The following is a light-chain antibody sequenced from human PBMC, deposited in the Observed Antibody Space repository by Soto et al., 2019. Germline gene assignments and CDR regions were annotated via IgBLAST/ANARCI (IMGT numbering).Light chain of an antibody. CDR3: QQYNSYWYT. V-gene: IGKV1-5*01. CDR2: DAS. J-gene: IGKJ2*01. Sequence: DIQMTQSPSTLSASVGDRVTITCRASQSISSWLAWYQQKPGKAPKLLIYDASSLEGGVPSRFSGSGSGTEFTLTISSLQPDDFATYDCQQYNSYWYTFGQGTKLEIK. CDR1: QSISSW.